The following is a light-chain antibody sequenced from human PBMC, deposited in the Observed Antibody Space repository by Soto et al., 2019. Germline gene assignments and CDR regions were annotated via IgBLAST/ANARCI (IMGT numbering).Light chain of an antibody. CDR3: QQGYSNPWT. CDR2: AAS. Sequence: DIQMTQSPSSLSASVGDRVTITGRASQSISSYLHWYQQQKGKAPKLLIYAASNLQSGVPSRFSARGSGTDFTLTLNSLQPEDFATYYCQQGYSNPWTFGQGTKVDIK. V-gene: IGKV1-39*01. J-gene: IGKJ1*01. CDR1: QSISSY.